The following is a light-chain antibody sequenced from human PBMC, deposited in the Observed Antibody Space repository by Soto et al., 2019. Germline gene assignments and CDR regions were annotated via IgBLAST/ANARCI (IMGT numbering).Light chain of an antibody. J-gene: IGKJ4*01. CDR1: QSISNS. CDR2: DAS. CDR3: RQRYNWPLT. V-gene: IGKV3-11*01. Sequence: IVLPQSPATLSLSPGERATLSCKASQSISNSLGWFQQKPGQAPRLLIDDASNRATGIPARFTGSGSGSDFTLTIISLEPEDFGVYYCRQRYNWPLTFGGGTKVEIK.